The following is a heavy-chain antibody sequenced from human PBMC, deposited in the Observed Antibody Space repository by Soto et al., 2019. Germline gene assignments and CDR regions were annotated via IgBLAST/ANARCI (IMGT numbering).Heavy chain of an antibody. Sequence: GESLKISCRGTGYNFTKNWIGWVRQMPGKGLEWMGIIYPGDSDTRYSPSFQGQVTISADKSISTAYLQWSSLKASDTAMYYCARHEHGYESKIDYWGQGTLVTVSS. CDR1: GYNFTKNW. J-gene: IGHJ4*02. CDR2: IYPGDSDT. D-gene: IGHD5-12*01. CDR3: ARHEHGYESKIDY. V-gene: IGHV5-51*01.